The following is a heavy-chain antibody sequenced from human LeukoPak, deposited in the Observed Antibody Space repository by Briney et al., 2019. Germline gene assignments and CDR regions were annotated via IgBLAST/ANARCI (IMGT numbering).Heavy chain of an antibody. CDR2: ISSSSSYI. V-gene: IGHV3-21*01. CDR1: GFTFSSYS. CDR3: ARDRGPEYQLLYYYYYGMDV. D-gene: IGHD2-2*01. Sequence: PGGSLRLSCAASGFTFSSYSMNWVRQAPGKGLEWVSSISSSSSYIYYADSVKGRFTISRDNAKNSLYLQMNSLRAEDTAVYYCARDRGPEYQLLYYYYYGMDVWGQGTTVTVSS. J-gene: IGHJ6*02.